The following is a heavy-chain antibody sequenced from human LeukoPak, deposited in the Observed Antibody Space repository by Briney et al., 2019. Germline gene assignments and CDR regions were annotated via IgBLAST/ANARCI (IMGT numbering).Heavy chain of an antibody. Sequence: GGSLRLSCAASGFTFSNAWMSWVRQAPGKGLEWVGRIKSKTDGGTTDYAAPVKGRFTISRDDSKNTLYLQMNSLKTEDTAVYYCTTSYYDFWSGGLYWGQGTLVTVSS. J-gene: IGHJ4*02. CDR2: IKSKTDGGTT. V-gene: IGHV3-15*01. D-gene: IGHD3-3*01. CDR1: GFTFSNAW. CDR3: TTSYYDFWSGGLY.